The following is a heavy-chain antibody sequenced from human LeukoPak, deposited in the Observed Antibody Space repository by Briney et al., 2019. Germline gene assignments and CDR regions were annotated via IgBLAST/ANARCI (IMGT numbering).Heavy chain of an antibody. CDR1: GYTFTSYY. CDR2: INPSGGST. Sequence: ASVKVSCKASGYTFTSYYMHWVRQAPGQGLEWMGIINPSGGSTSYAQKFQGRVTMTRDTSTSTVYMELRSLRSDDTAVYYCARVPLITIFGLGRTIDYWGQGTLVTVSS. CDR3: ARVPLITIFGLGRTIDY. D-gene: IGHD3-3*01. J-gene: IGHJ4*02. V-gene: IGHV1-46*01.